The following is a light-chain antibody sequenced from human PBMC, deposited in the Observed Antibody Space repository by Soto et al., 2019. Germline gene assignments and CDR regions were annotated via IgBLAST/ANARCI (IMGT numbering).Light chain of an antibody. CDR2: AAS. CDR1: QGISNY. J-gene: IGKJ1*01. V-gene: IGKV1-27*01. Sequence: IQMTQSPSSLSAYVGDTVTITCRASQGISNYLAWYQQKPGQVPNLLIYAASTLQSGVPSRFSGSGSGTDFTLTISSLRPEDFATYYCQKYNNAPRTVGQGTKVEI. CDR3: QKYNNAPRT.